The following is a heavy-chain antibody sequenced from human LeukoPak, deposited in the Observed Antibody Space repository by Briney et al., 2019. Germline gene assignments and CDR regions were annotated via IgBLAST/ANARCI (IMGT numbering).Heavy chain of an antibody. Sequence: SVKISCKASGGTFSSYAISWVRQAPGQGLEWMGGIIPIFGTANYAQKFQGRVTITADESTSTAYMELRSLRSDDTAVYYCARGRSKRFGIAPGYFDYWGQGTLVTVSS. V-gene: IGHV1-69*13. CDR3: ARGRSKRFGIAPGYFDY. CDR2: IIPIFGTA. J-gene: IGHJ4*02. D-gene: IGHD3-10*01. CDR1: GGTFSSYA.